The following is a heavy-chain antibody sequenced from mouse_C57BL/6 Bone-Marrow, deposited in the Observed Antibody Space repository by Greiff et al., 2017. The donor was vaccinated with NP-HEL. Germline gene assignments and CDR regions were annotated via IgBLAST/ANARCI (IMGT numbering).Heavy chain of an antibody. CDR1: GFNIKDDY. Sequence: VQLQQSGAELVRPGASVKLSCTASGFNIKDDYMHWVKQRPEQGLEWIGWIDPENGDTEYASKFQGKATITADTSSNTAYLQLSSLTSEDTAVYYCTTIELRGYFDVWGTGTTVTVSP. V-gene: IGHV14-4*01. J-gene: IGHJ1*03. CDR3: TTIELRGYFDV. D-gene: IGHD1-1*01. CDR2: IDPENGDT.